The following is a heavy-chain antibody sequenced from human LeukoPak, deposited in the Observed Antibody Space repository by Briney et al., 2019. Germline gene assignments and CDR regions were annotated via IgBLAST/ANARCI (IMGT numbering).Heavy chain of an antibody. V-gene: IGHV1-18*01. Sequence: ASVKVSCKASGYTFTSYGISWVRQAPGQGLEWMGWISAYNGNTNYAQKLQGRVTMTTDTSTSTAYMELRSLRSDDTAVYYCARDGADYGDPETAYYYYGMDVWGQGTTVTVSS. J-gene: IGHJ6*02. D-gene: IGHD4-17*01. CDR1: GYTFTSYG. CDR3: ARDGADYGDPETAYYYYGMDV. CDR2: ISAYNGNT.